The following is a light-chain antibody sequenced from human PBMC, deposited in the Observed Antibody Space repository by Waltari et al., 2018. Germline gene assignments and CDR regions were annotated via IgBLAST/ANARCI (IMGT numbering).Light chain of an antibody. Sequence: SYELTQPPSVSVSPGQTARITCPGDALPKQYAYWYQQKSGQAPVLVLYEDSKRPSGIPERFSGSSSGTMATLTISGAQVEDEADYYCYSTDSSANYRVFGGGTKLTVL. J-gene: IGLJ2*01. CDR1: ALPKQY. V-gene: IGLV3-10*01. CDR3: YSTDSSANYRV. CDR2: EDS.